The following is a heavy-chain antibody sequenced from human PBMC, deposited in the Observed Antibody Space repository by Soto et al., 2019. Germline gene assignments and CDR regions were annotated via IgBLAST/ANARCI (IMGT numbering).Heavy chain of an antibody. D-gene: IGHD7-27*01. J-gene: IGHJ4*02. Sequence: GGSLRLSCAASGFTFSSYWMHWVRQAPGKGLVWVSRINSEGSSTSYADSVKGRFTISRDNAKNTLYLQMNSLGAEDTAVYYCARQVGKGTYTIDYWGQGTLVTVSS. CDR2: INSEGSST. CDR3: ARQVGKGTYTIDY. CDR1: GFTFSSYW. V-gene: IGHV3-74*01.